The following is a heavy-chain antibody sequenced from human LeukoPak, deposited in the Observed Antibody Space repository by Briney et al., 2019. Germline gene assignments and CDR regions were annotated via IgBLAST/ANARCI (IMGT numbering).Heavy chain of an antibody. CDR2: ISYDGSNK. V-gene: IGHV3-30*18. D-gene: IGHD3/OR15-3a*01. CDR3: AKVGPGLDFDY. Sequence: GRSLTLSCAASGFTLSSYCMHWVRQAPGKGLEWVAVISYDGSNKYYADSVKGRFTISRDNSKNTLYLQMNSLRAEDTAVYYCAKVGPGLDFDYWGQGTLVTVSS. CDR1: GFTLSSYC. J-gene: IGHJ4*02.